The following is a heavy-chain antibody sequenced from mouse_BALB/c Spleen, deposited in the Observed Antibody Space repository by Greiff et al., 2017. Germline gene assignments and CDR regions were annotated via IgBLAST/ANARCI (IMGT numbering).Heavy chain of an antibody. J-gene: IGHJ4*01. CDR1: GYTFTSYT. CDR3: ARSGSLYAMDY. CDR2: INPSSGYT. Sequence: VQLQQSGAELARPGASVKMSCKASGYTFTSYTMHWVKQSPGKGLEWIGYINPSSGYTNYNQKFKDKATLTADKSSSTAYIKLSSLTSEDSAVYYCARSGSLYAMDYWGQGTSVTVSS. V-gene: IGHV1-4*01.